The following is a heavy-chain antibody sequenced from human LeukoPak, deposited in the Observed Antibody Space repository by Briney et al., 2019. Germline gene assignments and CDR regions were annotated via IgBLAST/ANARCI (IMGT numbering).Heavy chain of an antibody. CDR2: IYYSGST. J-gene: IGHJ4*02. Sequence: SETLSLTCTVSGGSISSYYWSWIRQPPGKGLEWIGYIYYSGSTNYNPSLKSRVTISVDTSKNQFSLKLSSVTAADTAVCYCARRERGRSVLFDYWGQGTLVTVSS. CDR1: GGSISSYY. CDR3: ARRERGRSVLFDY. V-gene: IGHV4-59*08. D-gene: IGHD1-26*01.